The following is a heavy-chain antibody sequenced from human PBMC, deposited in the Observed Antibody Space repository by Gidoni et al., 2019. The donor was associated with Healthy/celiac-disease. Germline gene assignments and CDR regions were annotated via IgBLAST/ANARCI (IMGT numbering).Heavy chain of an antibody. CDR2: INPNSGGT. J-gene: IGHJ5*02. V-gene: IGHV1-2*02. CDR1: GYTFTGYY. Sequence: QVQLVQSGAEVKKPGASVTVSCKASGYTFTGYYMHWVRQAPGQGLEWMGWINPNSGGTNYAQKLQGRVTMTRDTSISTAYMDLSRLKSDDTAVYYCARVRRYSSSSGWFDPWGQGTLVTVSS. D-gene: IGHD6-6*01. CDR3: ARVRRYSSSSGWFDP.